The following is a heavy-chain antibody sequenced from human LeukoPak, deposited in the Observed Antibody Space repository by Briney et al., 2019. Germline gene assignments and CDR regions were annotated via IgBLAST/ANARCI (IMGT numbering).Heavy chain of an antibody. Sequence: ASVKVSCKASGYTFTSYDINWVRQATGQGLEWMGWVNPNSGNTGYAQKFQGRVTMTEDTSTDTAYMELSSLRSEDTAVYYCATPPKGYYDSSGPFFDYWGQGTLVTVSS. CDR1: GYTFTSYD. V-gene: IGHV1-8*01. CDR3: ATPPKGYYDSSGPFFDY. D-gene: IGHD3-22*01. CDR2: VNPNSGNT. J-gene: IGHJ4*02.